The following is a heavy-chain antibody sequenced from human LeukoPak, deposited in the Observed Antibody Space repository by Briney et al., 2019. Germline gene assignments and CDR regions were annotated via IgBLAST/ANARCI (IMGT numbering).Heavy chain of an antibody. CDR1: GGSISSGSYY. V-gene: IGHV4-61*02. J-gene: IGHJ4*02. D-gene: IGHD3-22*01. Sequence: SQTLSLTCTVSGGSISSGSYYWSWFRQPAEKGLEWIGRIYTSGSTYYNPSLKSRVTISVDTSKNQFSLKLSSVTAADTAVYYCARRVTTYYYDSSGYYLAARPPYFDYWGQGTLVTVSS. CDR3: ARRVTTYYYDSSGYYLAARPPYFDY. CDR2: IYTSGST.